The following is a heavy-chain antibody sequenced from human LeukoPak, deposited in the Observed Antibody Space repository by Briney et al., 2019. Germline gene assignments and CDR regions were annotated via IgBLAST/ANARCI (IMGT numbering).Heavy chain of an antibody. Sequence: ASVTVSCKASGGTFSSYAISWVRQAPGQGLEWMGGIIPIFGTANYAQKFQGRVTITADESTSTAYMELSSLRSEDTAVYYCAVYLNSYGFDYWGQGTLVTVSS. V-gene: IGHV1-69*13. CDR2: IIPIFGTA. D-gene: IGHD5-18*01. J-gene: IGHJ4*02. CDR3: AVYLNSYGFDY. CDR1: GGTFSSYA.